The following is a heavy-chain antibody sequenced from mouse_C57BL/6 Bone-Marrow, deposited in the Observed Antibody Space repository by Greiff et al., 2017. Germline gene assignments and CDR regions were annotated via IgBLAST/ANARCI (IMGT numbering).Heavy chain of an antibody. J-gene: IGHJ4*01. CDR3: TTWGYDYYAMDY. Sequence: VHVKQSGAELVRPGASVKLSCTASGFNIKDDYMHWVKQRPEQGLEWIGWIDPENGDTEYASKFQGKATITADTSSNTAYLQLSSLTSEDTAVYYCTTWGYDYYAMDYWGQGTSVTVSS. CDR1: GFNIKDDY. V-gene: IGHV14-4*01. CDR2: IDPENGDT. D-gene: IGHD3-1*01.